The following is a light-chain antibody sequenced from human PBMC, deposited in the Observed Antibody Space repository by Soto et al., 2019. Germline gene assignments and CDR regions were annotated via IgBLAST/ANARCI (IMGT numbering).Light chain of an antibody. CDR2: GAS. CDR3: QQYNSWPPYT. CDR1: QSVSSN. J-gene: IGKJ2*01. V-gene: IGKV3-15*01. Sequence: EIVMTQSPATLSVSPGERATLSCRASQSVSSNLAWYQQKPGQAPRLLIYGASTRATGLPARFSGSGSGTEFTLTISSLQSEDFAVYDCQQYNSWPPYTFGQGTKLEIK.